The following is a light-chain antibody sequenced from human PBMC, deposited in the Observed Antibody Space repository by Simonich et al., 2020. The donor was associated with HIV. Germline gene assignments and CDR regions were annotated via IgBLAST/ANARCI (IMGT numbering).Light chain of an antibody. Sequence: QSVLTQPPSASGTPGQRVTISCSGSTSNIGSNTVNWHQQLPGTAPKLLIYKNKQRPSGVPDRFSGSKSGTSASLAISGLQSEDEADYYCAAWDDSLNGWVFGGGTKLTVL. CDR1: TSNIGSNT. V-gene: IGLV1-44*01. CDR2: KNK. J-gene: IGLJ3*02. CDR3: AAWDDSLNGWV.